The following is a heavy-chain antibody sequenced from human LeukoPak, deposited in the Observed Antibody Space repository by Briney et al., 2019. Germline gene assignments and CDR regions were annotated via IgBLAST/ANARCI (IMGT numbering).Heavy chain of an antibody. J-gene: IGHJ3*01. CDR3: ARVCGSATNYRLCGFDV. D-gene: IGHD3-10*01. V-gene: IGHV4-4*07. CDR2: IDSVGTS. CDR1: GGSINKYF. Sequence: PSETLSLTCIVSGGSINKYFWNWIRQPAGKGLEWIGRIDSVGTSNYNPSLRGRVTMSVDTSESHFSLEVTSMTAADTAMYYCARVCGSATNYRLCGFDVWGQGTVVTVSS.